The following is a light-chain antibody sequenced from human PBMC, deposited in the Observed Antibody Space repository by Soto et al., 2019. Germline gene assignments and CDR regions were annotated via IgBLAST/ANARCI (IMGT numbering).Light chain of an antibody. J-gene: IGKJ4*01. CDR1: QTVNNN. Sequence: EIVMTQSPATLSVSPGERATLSCRASQTVNNNLAWYQQQPGQATRLLIYGASARATGIPARFSGSGSGTEFTLTISSLQSEDFAVYYCQQYNNLPLTFGGGTKVEIK. V-gene: IGKV3-15*01. CDR3: QQYNNLPLT. CDR2: GAS.